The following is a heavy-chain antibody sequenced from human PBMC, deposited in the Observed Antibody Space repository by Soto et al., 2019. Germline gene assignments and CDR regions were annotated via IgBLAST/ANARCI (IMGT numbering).Heavy chain of an antibody. Sequence: QVQLLQSGAEVKKLGASVKVSCKASGYTFTNYGITLVRQAPGQGLEWMGWISDYNGNTHYTQRLQGRVTMTTDTSTSTAYMELRGLRSNDTAVYYCARVRQHVGSFYYYMDVWGKGTTVTVSS. CDR2: ISDYNGNT. J-gene: IGHJ6*03. CDR3: ARVRQHVGSFYYYMDV. V-gene: IGHV1-18*01. D-gene: IGHD6-6*01. CDR1: GYTFTNYG.